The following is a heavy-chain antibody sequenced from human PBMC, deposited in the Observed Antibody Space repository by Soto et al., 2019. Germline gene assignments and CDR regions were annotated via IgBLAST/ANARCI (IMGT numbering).Heavy chain of an antibody. Sequence: SVKVSCKASGGTFSSYAISWVRQAPGQGLEWMGGIIPIFGTANYAQKFQGRVTITADESTSTAYMELSSLRSEDTAVYYCARGGGYYYDSSGYYSLDPFDIWGQRTMVTVSS. D-gene: IGHD3-22*01. J-gene: IGHJ3*02. V-gene: IGHV1-69*13. CDR3: ARGGGYYYDSSGYYSLDPFDI. CDR1: GGTFSSYA. CDR2: IIPIFGTA.